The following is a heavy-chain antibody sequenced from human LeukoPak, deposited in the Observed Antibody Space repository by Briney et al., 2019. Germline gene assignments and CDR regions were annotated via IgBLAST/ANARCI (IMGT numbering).Heavy chain of an antibody. CDR2: IYYSGST. V-gene: IGHV4-31*03. Sequence: SETLSLTCTVSGGSISSGGYYWSWIGQHPGKGLEWIGYIYYSGSTYYNPSLKSRVTISVDTSKNQFSLKLSSVTAADTAVYYCARFDRDSSGYYFSDYWGQGTLVTVSS. CDR3: ARFDRDSSGYYFSDY. D-gene: IGHD3-22*01. CDR1: GGSISSGGYY. J-gene: IGHJ4*02.